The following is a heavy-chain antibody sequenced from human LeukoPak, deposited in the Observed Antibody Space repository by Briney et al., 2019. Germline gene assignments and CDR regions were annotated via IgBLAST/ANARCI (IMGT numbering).Heavy chain of an antibody. CDR3: ARDAPGYTALDY. Sequence: GGSLRLSCAASGFTFVSYWMHWVRRAQGKGLVWVSRINGYGSSTDFADSVKGRFTISRDNAKNTLYLQMNSLRAEDTAVYYCARDAPGYTALDYWGPGTLVTVSS. CDR1: GFTFVSYW. D-gene: IGHD5-18*01. J-gene: IGHJ4*02. CDR2: INGYGSST. V-gene: IGHV3-74*01.